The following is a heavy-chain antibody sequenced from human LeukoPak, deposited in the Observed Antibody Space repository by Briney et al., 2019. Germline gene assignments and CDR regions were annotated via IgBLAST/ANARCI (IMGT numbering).Heavy chain of an antibody. CDR2: INTNTGNP. D-gene: IGHD1-7*01. CDR3: ARDQDWNYDGFWFDP. J-gene: IGHJ5*02. Sequence: ASVKVSCKASGCTFTSYAMNWVRQAPGQGLEWMGWINTNTGNPTYAQGFTGRFVFSLDTSVSTAYLQISSLKAEDTAVYYCARDQDWNYDGFWFDPWGQGTLVTVSS. V-gene: IGHV7-4-1*02. CDR1: GCTFTSYA.